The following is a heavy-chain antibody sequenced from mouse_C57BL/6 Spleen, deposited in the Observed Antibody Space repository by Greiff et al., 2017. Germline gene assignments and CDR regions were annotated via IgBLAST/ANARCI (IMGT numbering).Heavy chain of an antibody. CDR1: GFTFSDYY. CDR3: AREYYGSTFDY. CDR2: INYDGSST. D-gene: IGHD1-1*01. J-gene: IGHJ2*01. V-gene: IGHV5-16*01. Sequence: EVKLVESEGGLVQPGSSMKLSCTASGFTFSDYYMAWVRQVPEKGLEWVANINYDGSSTYYLDSLKSRFIISRDNAKNILYLQMSSLKSEDTATYYCAREYYGSTFDYWGQGTTLTVSS.